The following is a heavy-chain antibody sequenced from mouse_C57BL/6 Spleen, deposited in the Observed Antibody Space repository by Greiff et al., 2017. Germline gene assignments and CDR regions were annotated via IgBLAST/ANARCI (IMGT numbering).Heavy chain of an antibody. CDR1: GFNIKDYY. CDR2: IDPADGDT. Sequence: EVKLMESGAELVRPGASVKLSCTASGFNIKDYYMHWVKQRPEQGLEWIGRIDPADGDTEYAPKFQGKATMTADTSSNTAYLHLSSLTSEDTAVYYCTTGGYDGPWFAYWGQGTLVTVSA. D-gene: IGHD2-2*01. J-gene: IGHJ3*01. V-gene: IGHV14-1*01. CDR3: TTGGYDGPWFAY.